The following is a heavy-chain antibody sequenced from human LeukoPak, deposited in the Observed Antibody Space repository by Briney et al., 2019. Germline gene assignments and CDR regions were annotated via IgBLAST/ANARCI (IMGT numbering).Heavy chain of an antibody. Sequence: PGGSLRLSCAASGFTFSSYSMNWVRQAPGKGLEWVSSISSSSSYIYYADSVKGRFTISRDNAKNSLYLQMNSLRAEDTAVYYCARALAYCGGDCSSYFDYWGQGTLVTVSS. D-gene: IGHD2-21*02. V-gene: IGHV3-21*04. J-gene: IGHJ4*02. CDR3: ARALAYCGGDCSSYFDY. CDR1: GFTFSSYS. CDR2: ISSSSSYI.